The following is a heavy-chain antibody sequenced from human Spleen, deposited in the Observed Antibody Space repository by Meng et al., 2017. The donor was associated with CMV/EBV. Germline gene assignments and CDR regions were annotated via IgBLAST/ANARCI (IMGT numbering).Heavy chain of an antibody. D-gene: IGHD2-2*02. CDR1: GGTFNTFA. V-gene: IGHV1-69*05. Sequence: SVKVSCKASGGTFNTFAISWVRQAPGQGLEWVGGLIPLFGTPNYAQKLQGRVTITTDASTSTAYMDLSSLRSEDTAVYYCASISFIVVVPAAIDYYYGMDVWGQGTTVTVSS. CDR2: LIPLFGTP. CDR3: ASISFIVVVPAAIDYYYGMDV. J-gene: IGHJ6*02.